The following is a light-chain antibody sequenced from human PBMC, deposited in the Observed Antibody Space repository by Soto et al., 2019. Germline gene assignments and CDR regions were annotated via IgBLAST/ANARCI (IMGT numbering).Light chain of an antibody. Sequence: QSALTQPRSVSGSPGQSVTISCTGTSSDVGGYNYVSWYQQHPGKAPKLMIYDVSKRPSGVPDRFSGSKSSNTASLTISVLQDEDEAEYYCCSYAGSYTVVFGGGTKVTVL. V-gene: IGLV2-11*01. CDR3: CSYAGSYTVV. CDR2: DVS. CDR1: SSDVGGYNY. J-gene: IGLJ2*01.